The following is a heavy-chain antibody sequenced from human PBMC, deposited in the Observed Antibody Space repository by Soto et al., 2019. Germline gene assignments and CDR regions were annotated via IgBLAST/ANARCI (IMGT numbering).Heavy chain of an antibody. D-gene: IGHD1-26*01. CDR3: TAGRTSTTQDY. J-gene: IGHJ4*02. V-gene: IGHV4-31*03. CDR1: GGSIISGGYY. CDR2: IYYSGST. Sequence: SETLSLTCTVSGGSIISGGYYWSWNRQHPGKGLEWIGYIYYSGSTYYNPSLKSRVTISVDTSKNQFSLKLSSVTAADTAVYYCTAGRTSTTQDYWGQGTLVTVSS.